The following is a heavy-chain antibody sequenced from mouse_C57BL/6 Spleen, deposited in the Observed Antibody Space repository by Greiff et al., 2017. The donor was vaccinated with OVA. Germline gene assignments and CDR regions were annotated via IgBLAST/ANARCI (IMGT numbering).Heavy chain of an antibody. CDR2: IDPSDSYT. CDR3: ARDGGLRGYFDV. D-gene: IGHD2-2*01. V-gene: IGHV1-69*01. J-gene: IGHJ1*03. Sequence: QVQLQQPGAELVMPGASVKLSCKASGYTFTSYWMHWVKQRPGQGLEWIGEIDPSDSYTNSNQKFKGKSTLTVDKSSSTAYMQLSSLTSEDAAVYCCARDGGLRGYFDVWGTGTTVTVSS. CDR1: GYTFTSYW.